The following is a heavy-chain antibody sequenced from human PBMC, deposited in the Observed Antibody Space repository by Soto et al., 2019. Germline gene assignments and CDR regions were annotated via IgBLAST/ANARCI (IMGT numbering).Heavy chain of an antibody. Sequence: GGSLRLSCAASGFTFSSYGMHWVRQAPGKGLEWVAVIWYDGSNKYYADSVKGRFTISRDNSKNTLYLQMNSLRAEDTAVYYCAREGYYGSGSYYTQYYFDYWGQGTLVTVSS. J-gene: IGHJ4*02. CDR3: AREGYYGSGSYYTQYYFDY. CDR1: GFTFSSYG. V-gene: IGHV3-33*01. D-gene: IGHD3-10*01. CDR2: IWYDGSNK.